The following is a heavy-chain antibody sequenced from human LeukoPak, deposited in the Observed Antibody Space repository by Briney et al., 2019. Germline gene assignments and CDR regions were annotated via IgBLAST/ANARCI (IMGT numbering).Heavy chain of an antibody. D-gene: IGHD4-17*01. CDR3: AKGGSLTTVTHFDY. V-gene: IGHV3-30*04. CDR2: ISYDGSNK. J-gene: IGHJ4*02. Sequence: GRSLRLSCAASGFTFSSYAMHWVRQAPGKGLEWVALISYDGSNKNYADSVKGRLTISRDISKNTLYVQMNSLRPEDTAVYYCAKGGSLTTVTHFDYWGQGTLVTVSS. CDR1: GFTFSSYA.